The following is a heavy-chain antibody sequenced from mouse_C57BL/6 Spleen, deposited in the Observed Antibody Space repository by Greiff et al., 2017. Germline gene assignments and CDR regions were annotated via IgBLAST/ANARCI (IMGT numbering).Heavy chain of an antibody. CDR2: ISSGGSYT. D-gene: IGHD2-1*01. V-gene: IGHV5-6*01. CDR3: ARQGIYYGNYENAMDY. J-gene: IGHJ4*01. CDR1: GFTFSSYG. Sequence: EVHLVESGGDLVKPGGSLKLSCAASGFTFSSYGMSWVRQTPDKRLEWVATISSGGSYTYYPDSVKGRFTISRDNAKNTLYLQMSSLKSEDTAMYYCARQGIYYGNYENAMDYWGQGTSVTVSS.